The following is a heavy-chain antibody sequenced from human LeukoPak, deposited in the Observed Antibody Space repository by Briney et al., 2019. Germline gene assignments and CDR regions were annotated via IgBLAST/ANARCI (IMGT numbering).Heavy chain of an antibody. D-gene: IGHD3-9*01. CDR2: ISAYNGNT. CDR3: ARHPYYDILTGYYEFWFDP. J-gene: IGHJ5*02. Sequence: ASVKVSCKASGYTFTSYGISWVRQAPGQGLEWMGWISAYNGNTNYAQKLQGRVTMTTDTSTGTAYMELRSLRSDDTAVYYCARHPYYDILTGYYEFWFDPWGQGTLVTVSS. CDR1: GYTFTSYG. V-gene: IGHV1-18*01.